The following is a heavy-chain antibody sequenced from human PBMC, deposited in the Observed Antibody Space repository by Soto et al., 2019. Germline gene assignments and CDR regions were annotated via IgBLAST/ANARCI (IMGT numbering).Heavy chain of an antibody. CDR3: ARGRSVPAAIRGCMDV. D-gene: IGHD2-2*02. Sequence: KTSETLSLTCTVSGGSISSGGYYWSWIRQHPGKGLEWIGYIYYSGSTYYNPSLKSRVTISVDTSKNQFSLKLSSVTAADTAVYYCARGRSVPAAIRGCMDVWGQGTTVTVSS. CDR2: IYYSGST. J-gene: IGHJ6*02. CDR1: GGSISSGGYY. V-gene: IGHV4-31*03.